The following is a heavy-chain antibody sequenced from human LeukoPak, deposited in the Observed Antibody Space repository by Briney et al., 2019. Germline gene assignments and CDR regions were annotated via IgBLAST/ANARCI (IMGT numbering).Heavy chain of an antibody. CDR1: GGSISSYY. Sequence: PSETLSLTCTVSGGSISSYYWGWIRQRPGKGLEWIGSIYYSGSTYYNPSLKSRVTISVDTSKNQFSLKLSSVTAADTAVYYCARRYSSSWYRGYTNWFDPWGQGTLVTVSS. V-gene: IGHV4-39*01. J-gene: IGHJ5*02. CDR3: ARRYSSSWYRGYTNWFDP. CDR2: IYYSGST. D-gene: IGHD6-13*01.